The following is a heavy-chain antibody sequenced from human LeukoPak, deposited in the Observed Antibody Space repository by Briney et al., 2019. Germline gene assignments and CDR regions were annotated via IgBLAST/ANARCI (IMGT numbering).Heavy chain of an antibody. CDR2: INPNSGGT. CDR3: ARDDSGSYLAFDI. Sequence: ASVKVSCKASGYTFTGYYMHWVRQAPGQGLEWMGWINPNSGGTNYAQKFQGRVTMTRDTSISTAYMELGRLRSDDTAVYYCARDDSGSYLAFDIWGQGTMVTVSS. J-gene: IGHJ3*02. V-gene: IGHV1-2*02. CDR1: GYTFTGYY. D-gene: IGHD1-26*01.